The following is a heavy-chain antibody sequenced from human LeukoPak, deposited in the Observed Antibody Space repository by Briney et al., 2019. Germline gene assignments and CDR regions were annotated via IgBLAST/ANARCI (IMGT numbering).Heavy chain of an antibody. Sequence: SETLSLTCAVYGGSFSGYHWSWIRQPPRKGLEWIGEINQSGSTNYNPPLKSRVTISVDTSKNQFSLKLSSVTAADTAVYYCAREMEDKSFSFGELRKNYYYYMDVWGKGTTVTVSS. CDR2: INQSGST. CDR3: AREMEDKSFSFGELRKNYYYYMDV. CDR1: GGSFSGYH. D-gene: IGHD3-10*01. V-gene: IGHV4-34*01. J-gene: IGHJ6*03.